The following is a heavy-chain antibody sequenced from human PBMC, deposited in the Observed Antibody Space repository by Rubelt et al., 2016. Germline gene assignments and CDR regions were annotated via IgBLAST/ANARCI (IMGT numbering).Heavy chain of an antibody. CDR1: GFTFSSYS. Sequence: EVQLVESGGGLVKPGGSLRLSCAASGFTFSSYSMNWVRQAPGKGLEWVSSISSSSSYIYYADSVKVRFTISRDNAKNSLYLQMNILGVEDTAVYYCAKDSATTGASGYYYYGMDVWGQGTTVTVSS. D-gene: IGHD1-1*01. J-gene: IGHJ6*02. CDR3: AKDSATTGASGYYYYGMDV. V-gene: IGHV3-21*01. CDR2: ISSSSSYI.